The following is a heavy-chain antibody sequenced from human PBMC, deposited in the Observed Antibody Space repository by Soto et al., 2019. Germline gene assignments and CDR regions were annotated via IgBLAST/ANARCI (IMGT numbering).Heavy chain of an antibody. CDR1: GYTFTGYY. D-gene: IGHD6-6*01. CDR3: AKDLAARRGYYYGMDV. V-gene: IGHV1-2*04. J-gene: IGHJ6*02. Sequence: ASVKVSCKASGYTFTGYYMHWVRQAPGQGLEWMGWINPNSGGTNYAQKFQGWVTMTRDTSISTAYMELSRLRSDDTAVYYCAKDLAARRGYYYGMDVWGQGTTVTGSS. CDR2: INPNSGGT.